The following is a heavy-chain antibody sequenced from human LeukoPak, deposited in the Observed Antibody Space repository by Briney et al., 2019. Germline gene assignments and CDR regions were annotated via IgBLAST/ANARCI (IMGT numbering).Heavy chain of an antibody. V-gene: IGHV3-23*01. J-gene: IGHJ4*02. CDR2: ISGSGGST. Sequence: GGSLRLSCAASGFTFSSYAMSWVRQAPGKGLEWVSAISGSGGSTYYADSVKGRFTISRDNAKSSLFLHMNSLRAEDTAVYYCARWGYTNGWYYFENWGQGTLVTVSS. CDR1: GFTFSSYA. CDR3: ARWGYTNGWYYFEN. D-gene: IGHD6-19*01.